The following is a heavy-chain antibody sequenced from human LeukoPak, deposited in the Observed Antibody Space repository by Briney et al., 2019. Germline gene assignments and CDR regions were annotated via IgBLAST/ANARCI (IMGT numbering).Heavy chain of an antibody. J-gene: IGHJ3*01. D-gene: IGHD5-18*01. V-gene: IGHV3-66*01. CDR1: GFSVSSNY. Sequence: PGGSLRLSCAASGFSVSSNYMTWVRQAPGKGLEWVSGIYSGGSAYYGGSVKGRFTLSRDNSKNTLYLQMNSLRAEDTALYYCARALVDTAMDYAFDLWGQGTMVTVSS. CDR2: IYSGGSA. CDR3: ARALVDTAMDYAFDL.